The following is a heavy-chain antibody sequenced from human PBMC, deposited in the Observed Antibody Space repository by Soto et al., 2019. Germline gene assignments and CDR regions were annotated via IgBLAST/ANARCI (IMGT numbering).Heavy chain of an antibody. CDR3: ARKMMGSFDS. V-gene: IGHV3-7*03. D-gene: IGHD3-16*01. CDR2: INQDGSEK. J-gene: IGHJ4*02. CDR1: GFTFSRFW. Sequence: QAGGSLRLSCVASGFTFSRFWMNWIRQIPGKGLEWVAIINQDGSEKFYVDSVKGRFTISRDTAKNSLFLQMNSLRAEDTAVYYCARKMMGSFDSWGQGALVTVSS.